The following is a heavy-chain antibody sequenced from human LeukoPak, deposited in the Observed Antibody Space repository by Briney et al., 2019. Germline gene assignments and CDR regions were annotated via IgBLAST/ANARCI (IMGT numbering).Heavy chain of an antibody. D-gene: IGHD3-16*01. V-gene: IGHV4-39*07. J-gene: IGHJ4*02. CDR1: GGSISSSSYY. CDR2: IYYSGST. Sequence: SETLSLTCTVSGGSISSSSYYWGWIRQPPGKGLEWIGSIYYSGSTYYNPSLKSRITISVKTSKNQFSLKLRSVDAAGPAWDYCARVRMGEWWIPSLYYFDYWGQGTLVTVSS. CDR3: ARVRMGEWWIPSLYYFDY.